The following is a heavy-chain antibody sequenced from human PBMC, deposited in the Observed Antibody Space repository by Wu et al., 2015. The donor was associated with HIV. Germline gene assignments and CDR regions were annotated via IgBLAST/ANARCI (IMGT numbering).Heavy chain of an antibody. Sequence: QVQLVQSGAEVKKPGASVKVSCKASGYVFIGYYVHWVRQAPGQGLEWMGWINPNNGGTKYVQKFQGRVTMTSDTSINTAYMELNRLTSDDTATYYCTRGRFLEWLFPWGQGTLVTVSS. V-gene: IGHV1-2*02. D-gene: IGHD3-3*01. CDR2: INPNNGGT. CDR3: TRGRFLEWLFP. J-gene: IGHJ5*02. CDR1: GYVFIGYY.